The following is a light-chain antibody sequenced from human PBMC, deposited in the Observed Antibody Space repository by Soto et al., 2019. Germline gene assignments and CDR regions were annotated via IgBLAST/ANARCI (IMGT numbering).Light chain of an antibody. CDR2: AAS. J-gene: IGKJ2*01. Sequence: IQLTQSPSSLSTSVGDSVTITCRASQSISNFLNWYQHKPGKAPDLLIYAASTLFSGVPSRFRGSGSGTDFTLTSTSLQPEDFATYYCQQSYRAPYTFGQGTKLEIK. V-gene: IGKV1-39*01. CDR1: QSISNF. CDR3: QQSYRAPYT.